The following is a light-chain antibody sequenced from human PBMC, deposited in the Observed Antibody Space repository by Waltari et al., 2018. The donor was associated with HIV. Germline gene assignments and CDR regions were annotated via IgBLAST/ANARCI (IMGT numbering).Light chain of an antibody. CDR1: QSVSSN. Sequence: EIVMTQSPATLSVSPGERATLSCRASQSVSSNLARYQQKPGQAPRLLIYGASTRATCIPARFSGSGSGTEFTLTISSLQSEDFAVYYCQQYNNWPPAFGQGTKVEIK. J-gene: IGKJ1*01. CDR2: GAS. CDR3: QQYNNWPPA. V-gene: IGKV3-15*01.